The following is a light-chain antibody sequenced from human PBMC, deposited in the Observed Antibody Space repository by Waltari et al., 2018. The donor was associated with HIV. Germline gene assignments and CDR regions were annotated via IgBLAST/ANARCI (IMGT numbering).Light chain of an antibody. CDR1: ILGDKY. CDR2: QDI. V-gene: IGLV3-1*01. CDR3: QVWDSSTVV. Sequence: SYELIQAPSVSVSPGQTASITCSGDILGDKYVCWYQQRPGQSPVLVIYQDIKRPSGIPERFSGSSSGNTATLTISGTQTMDEADYYCQVWDSSTVVFGGGTKLTVL. J-gene: IGLJ2*01.